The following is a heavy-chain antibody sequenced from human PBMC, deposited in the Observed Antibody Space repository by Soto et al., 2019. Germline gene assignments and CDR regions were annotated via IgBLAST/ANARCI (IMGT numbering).Heavy chain of an antibody. D-gene: IGHD1-26*01. Sequence: SVKVSCKASGDTFSFYTINWVRQAPGLGLEWLGRINPIRGMLNYAQNFQGRVTMTADKSTSTAYMELSSLRSEDTAVYYCARDRGLVGSYYIYFYGTDFWGPGTTVTVSS. V-gene: IGHV1-69*04. CDR3: ARDRGLVGSYYIYFYGTDF. J-gene: IGHJ6*02. CDR1: GDTFSFYT. CDR2: INPIRGML.